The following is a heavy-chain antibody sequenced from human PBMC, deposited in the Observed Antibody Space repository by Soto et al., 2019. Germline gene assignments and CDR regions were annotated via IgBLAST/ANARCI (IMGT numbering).Heavy chain of an antibody. J-gene: IGHJ4*02. CDR1: GFAFGSYT. CDR3: AKAWNYYAELDY. Sequence: GGSLRLSCAASGFAFGSYTMNWVRQAPGKGLEWVSTISGSGLSIYYADSVKGRFTISRDDSKNTLYLQMNSLRVEDTAVYYCAKAWNYYAELDYWGQGALVTVSS. D-gene: IGHD1-7*01. V-gene: IGHV3-23*01. CDR2: ISGSGLSI.